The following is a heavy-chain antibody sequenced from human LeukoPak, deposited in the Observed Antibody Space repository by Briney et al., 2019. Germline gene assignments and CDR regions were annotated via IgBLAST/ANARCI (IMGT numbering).Heavy chain of an antibody. V-gene: IGHV3-23*01. J-gene: IGHJ4*02. D-gene: IGHD2-15*01. CDR2: IRGSGGST. CDR3: AKAGAVVVVAAKYFDY. CDR1: GFTFSSYA. Sequence: GGSLRLSCAASGFTFSSYAMSWVRQAPGKGLEWVSAIRGSGGSTYYADSVKGRFTISRDNSKNTLYLQMNSLRAEDTAVYYCAKAGAVVVVAAKYFDYWGQGTLVTVSS.